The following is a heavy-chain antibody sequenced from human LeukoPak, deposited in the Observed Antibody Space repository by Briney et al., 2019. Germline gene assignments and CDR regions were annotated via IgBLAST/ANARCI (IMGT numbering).Heavy chain of an antibody. V-gene: IGHV3-66*02. D-gene: IGHD4-23*01. CDR1: GLSVSSNY. CDR3: ARGLGGNSRAAPYYFDY. J-gene: IGHJ4*02. CDR2: IYSGGST. Sequence: GGSLRLSCAASGLSVSSNYMSWVRQAPGKGLEGVSVIYSGGSTYYADSVKGRLTISRDNSKNTLYLQMNSLRAEDTAVYYCARGLGGNSRAAPYYFDYWGQGTLVTVSS.